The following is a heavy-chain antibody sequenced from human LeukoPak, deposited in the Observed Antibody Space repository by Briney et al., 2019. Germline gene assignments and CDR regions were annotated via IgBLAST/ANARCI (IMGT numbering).Heavy chain of an antibody. CDR3: ARDSENYGGNSDY. Sequence: PGGSLRLSCAASGFTVSSNYMSWVRQAPGKGLEWVSVIYSGGSTYYADSVKGRFTISRDNAKNSLYLQMNSLRAEDTAVYYCARDSENYGGNSDYWGQGTLVTVSS. V-gene: IGHV3-53*01. J-gene: IGHJ4*02. CDR1: GFTVSSNY. D-gene: IGHD4-23*01. CDR2: IYSGGST.